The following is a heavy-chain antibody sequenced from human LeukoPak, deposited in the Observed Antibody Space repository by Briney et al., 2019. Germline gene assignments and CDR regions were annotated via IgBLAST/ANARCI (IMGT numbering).Heavy chain of an antibody. J-gene: IGHJ3*02. V-gene: IGHV3-48*01. D-gene: IGHD3-16*01. CDR1: GFTFSSYS. CDR3: ARDLDYDYVWWSLDDDFDN. CDR2: ISSSSSTI. Sequence: GGSLRPSSAVSGFTFSSYSMNWVRQAPGKGLEWVSYISSSSSTIYYADSVKGRFTISRDNAKNSLYLQMNSLRAEDTAVYYCARDLDYDYVWWSLDDDFDNWGQGTMVTVSS.